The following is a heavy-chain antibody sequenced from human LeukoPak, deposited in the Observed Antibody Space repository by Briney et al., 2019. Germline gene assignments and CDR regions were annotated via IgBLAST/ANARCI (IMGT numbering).Heavy chain of an antibody. J-gene: IGHJ5*02. D-gene: IGHD6-13*01. CDR1: GGTFSSYA. Sequence: SVKVSCKASGGTFSSYAISWVRQAPGQGLEWMGRIIPILGIANYAQKFQGRVTITADKSTSTAYMELSSLRSEDTAVYYCARDPYSSSWRGNWFDPWGQGTLVTVSS. CDR2: IIPILGIA. CDR3: ARDPYSSSWRGNWFDP. V-gene: IGHV1-69*04.